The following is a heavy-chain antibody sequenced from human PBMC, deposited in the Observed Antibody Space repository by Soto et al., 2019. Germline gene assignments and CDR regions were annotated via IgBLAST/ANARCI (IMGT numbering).Heavy chain of an antibody. J-gene: IGHJ4*02. CDR2: IIPIFGTG. D-gene: IGHD2-15*01. Sequence: QVQLVQSGAEVKKPGSSVKVSCKASGGTFSRYAITWVRQAPGQGLEWMGGIIPIFGTGNYAQKFQGRVTITADESTGTAYMELSGLTSDDTAMYFCARDECTGGSCYPTRWGQGTLVAVSS. CDR3: ARDECTGGSCYPTR. V-gene: IGHV1-69*12. CDR1: GGTFSRYA.